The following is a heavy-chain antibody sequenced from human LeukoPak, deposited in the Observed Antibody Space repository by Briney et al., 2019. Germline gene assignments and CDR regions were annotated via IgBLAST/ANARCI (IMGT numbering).Heavy chain of an antibody. CDR1: GFTFSSYW. D-gene: IGHD3-3*01. CDR2: IKQDGSEK. V-gene: IGHV3-7*01. Sequence: GGSLRLSCAAPGFTFSSYWMSWVRQAPGKGLEWVANIKQDGSEKYYVDSVKGRFTISRDNAKNSLYLQMNSLRAEDTAVYYCASSFWSGSDYWGQGALVTVSS. J-gene: IGHJ4*02. CDR3: ASSFWSGSDY.